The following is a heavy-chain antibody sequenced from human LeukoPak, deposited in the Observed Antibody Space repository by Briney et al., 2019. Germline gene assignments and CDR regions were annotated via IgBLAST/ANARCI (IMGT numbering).Heavy chain of an antibody. D-gene: IGHD4-11*01. CDR3: AREDYSSPFEY. CDR1: GGSISSGGYY. V-gene: IGHV4-30-2*01. CDR2: IYHSGST. J-gene: IGHJ4*02. Sequence: PSETLSLTCTVSGGSISSGGYYWRWIRQPPGKGLEWIGYIYHSGSTYYNPSLKSRVTISVDTSKNQVSLKLSSVTAADTAVYYCAREDYSSPFEYWGEGTLVTVSS.